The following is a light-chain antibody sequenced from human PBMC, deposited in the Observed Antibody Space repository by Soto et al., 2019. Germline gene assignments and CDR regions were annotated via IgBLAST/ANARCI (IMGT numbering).Light chain of an antibody. Sequence: QSALTQPASVSGSPGQSITISCTGASSDVGGYNYVSWYQQHPGKAPKLIIYDVSNRPSGVSDRFSGSKSGNTASLTIPGLQTEDEADYFCSSCATSSTLHVFGTGTKLTVL. CDR3: SSCATSSTLHV. CDR1: SSDVGGYNY. V-gene: IGLV2-14*03. J-gene: IGLJ1*01. CDR2: DVS.